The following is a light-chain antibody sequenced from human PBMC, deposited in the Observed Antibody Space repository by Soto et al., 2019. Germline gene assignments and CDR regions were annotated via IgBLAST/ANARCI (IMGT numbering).Light chain of an antibody. CDR1: QSISSW. CDR3: QQYNSYPWK. V-gene: IGKV1-5*01. Sequence: EIQITHSPSNLSASVGDRVTITCRASQSISSWLAWYQQKPGKAPKLLIYDASSLESGVPSRVSGSGSGTEFTLTSSSLQPDDFATYYCQQYNSYPWKFGQGTKV. J-gene: IGKJ1*01. CDR2: DAS.